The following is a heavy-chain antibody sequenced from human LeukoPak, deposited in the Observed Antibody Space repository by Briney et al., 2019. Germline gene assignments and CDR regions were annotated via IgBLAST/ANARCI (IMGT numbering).Heavy chain of an antibody. CDR3: ARQGAAASEYYDAFDI. CDR1: GYSFTSYW. CDR2: IYPGDSDT. J-gene: IGHJ3*02. V-gene: IGHV5-51*01. D-gene: IGHD6-25*01. Sequence: GESLKISYKGSGYSFTSYWIGWVRQMPGKGLEWMGIIYPGDSDTRYSPSFQGQVTISADKSISTAYLQWSSLKASDTAMYYCARQGAAASEYYDAFDIWGQGTMVTVSS.